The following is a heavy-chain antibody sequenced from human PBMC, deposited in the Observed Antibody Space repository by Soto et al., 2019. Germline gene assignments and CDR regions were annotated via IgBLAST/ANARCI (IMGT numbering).Heavy chain of an antibody. V-gene: IGHV1-69*08. CDR1: GGTFSSYT. Sequence: QVQLVQSGAEVKKPGSSVKVSCRASGGTFSSYTITWVRQAPGQGLEWMGRIIPVLDTPYYAQKVQGRATITADKSTSTAYMEQSSLTSEDTAVYYYARASTLCSFFDLWGQGTLVTVSS. CDR2: IIPVLDTP. D-gene: IGHD3-10*02. CDR3: ARASTLCSFFDL. J-gene: IGHJ4*02.